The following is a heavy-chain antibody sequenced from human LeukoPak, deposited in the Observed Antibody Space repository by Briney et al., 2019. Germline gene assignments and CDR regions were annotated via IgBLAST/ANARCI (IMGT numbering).Heavy chain of an antibody. Sequence: KPGGSLRLSCAASGFTFSDYYMSWIRQAPGKGLEWVSYISSSGSTIYYADSVKGRFTISRDNSKNILFLQMSSLRVEDTAIYYCAKDSRLLRGVVTTAFDSWGQGTLVTVSS. D-gene: IGHD3-3*01. V-gene: IGHV3-11*01. J-gene: IGHJ4*02. CDR2: ISSSGSTI. CDR1: GFTFSDYY. CDR3: AKDSRLLRGVVTTAFDS.